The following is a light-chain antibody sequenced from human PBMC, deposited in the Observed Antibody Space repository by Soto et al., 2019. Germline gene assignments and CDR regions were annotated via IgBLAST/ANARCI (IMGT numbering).Light chain of an antibody. CDR3: SSYTSTFYV. CDR1: SSDVGGYNY. CDR2: DVS. Sequence: SALTQPASVSGSPGQSIPISCNGTSSDVGGYNYVSWYQQHPGKAPKLMIYDVSNRPSGVSNRFSGSKSGNTASLTISGLQAEDEADYYCSSYTSTFYVFGTGTKAPS. V-gene: IGLV2-14*01. J-gene: IGLJ1*01.